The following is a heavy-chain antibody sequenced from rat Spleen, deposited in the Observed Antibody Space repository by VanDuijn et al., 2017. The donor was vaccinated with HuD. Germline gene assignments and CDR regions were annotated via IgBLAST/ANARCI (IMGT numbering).Heavy chain of an antibody. CDR1: GFTFSDYY. CDR3: ARHTYGSFYWYFDF. V-gene: IGHV5S23*01. CDR2: ISTGGGNT. D-gene: IGHD2-1*01. Sequence: EVQLVESGGGLVQPGRSLKLSCAASGFTFSDYYMAWVRQAPTKGLEWVASISTGGGNTYYRDSVKGRFTISRDNAKSTLYLQMDSLGSEDTATYYCARHTYGSFYWYFDFWGPGTMVTVSS. J-gene: IGHJ1*01.